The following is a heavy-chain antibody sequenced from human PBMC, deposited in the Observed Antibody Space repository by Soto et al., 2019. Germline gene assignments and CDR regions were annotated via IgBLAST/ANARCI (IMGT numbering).Heavy chain of an antibody. Sequence: QVQLVESGGGVVQPGRPLRLSCAASGFIFSNYGMHWVRQAPGKGLEWVAVIWYDGSKKQYADSVKGRFTISRDNSKNTLYLQMNSLRVEDTAVYYCARDYTIALDHWGQGTLVTVSS. CDR3: ARDYTIALDH. CDR1: GFIFSNYG. CDR2: IWYDGSKK. D-gene: IGHD3-16*01. V-gene: IGHV3-33*01. J-gene: IGHJ4*02.